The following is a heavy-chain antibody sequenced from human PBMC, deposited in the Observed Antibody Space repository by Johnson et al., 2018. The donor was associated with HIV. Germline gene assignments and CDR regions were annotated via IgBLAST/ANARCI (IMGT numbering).Heavy chain of an antibody. CDR2: ISYDGNNK. D-gene: IGHD3-10*01. V-gene: IGHV3-30*04. J-gene: IGHJ3*02. CDR3: ARDFSVRAFDI. CDR1: GFTFSSYA. Sequence: QEQLVESGGGVVQPGRSLRLSCAASGFTFSSYAMHWVHQAPGKGLEWVAVISYDGNNKYYADSVKGRFSISRDNAKSSVYLQMNSLRAEDTAVYYCARDFSVRAFDIWGQGTMVTVSS.